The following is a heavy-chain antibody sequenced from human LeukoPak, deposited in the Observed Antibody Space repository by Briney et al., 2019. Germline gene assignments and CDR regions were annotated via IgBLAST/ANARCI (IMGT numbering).Heavy chain of an antibody. V-gene: IGHV1-2*02. J-gene: IGHJ4*02. CDR1: GYTFTGYY. Sequence: ASVKVSCKASGYTFTGYYMHWVRQAPGQGLEWMGWINPNRGGTNYAQKFQGRVTMTRDMSTSTVYMELNSLRSEDTAVYYCARGLSWRWLQLFPPEFDYWGQGTLVTVSS. CDR2: INPNRGGT. CDR3: ARGLSWRWLQLFPPEFDY. D-gene: IGHD5-24*01.